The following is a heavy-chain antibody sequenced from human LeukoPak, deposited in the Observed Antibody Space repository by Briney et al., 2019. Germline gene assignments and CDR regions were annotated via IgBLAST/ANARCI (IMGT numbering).Heavy chain of an antibody. CDR1: GFTFSSYT. CDR3: ARDVRVDF. CDR2: ISSSSSFI. V-gene: IGHV3-21*01. Sequence: GGSLRLSCAASGFTFSSYTMNWVRQAPGKGLEWVSSISSSSSFIYYADSVKGRFTISRDNAKNSLSLQMNTLRAEGTAVYYCARDVRVDFWGQGTLVTVSS. J-gene: IGHJ4*02. D-gene: IGHD2/OR15-2a*01.